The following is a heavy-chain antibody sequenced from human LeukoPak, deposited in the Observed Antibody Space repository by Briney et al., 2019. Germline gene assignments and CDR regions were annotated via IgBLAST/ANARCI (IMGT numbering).Heavy chain of an antibody. D-gene: IGHD2-15*01. V-gene: IGHV4-39*01. J-gene: IGHJ3*02. CDR3: RSGHQYDAFDI. CDR1: DGSISSSTYY. Sequence: KPSDTLSLTCTVSDGSISSSTYYWGCIRQPPGKRLAWIGSIYYSGSTYYNPSPKSPATISVDTTNNQFSLKLSSVTAADAAVYYCRSGHQYDAFDIWGQGTMVTVSS. CDR2: IYYSGST.